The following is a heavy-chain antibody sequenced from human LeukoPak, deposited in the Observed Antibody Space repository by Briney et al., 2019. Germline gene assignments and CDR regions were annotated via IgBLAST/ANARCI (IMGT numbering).Heavy chain of an antibody. J-gene: IGHJ4*02. CDR2: ISGSGDST. CDR1: GFTFSSYA. CDR3: TRDPRVLDY. D-gene: IGHD3-10*01. Sequence: GGSLRLSCAASGFTFSSYAMYWVRQAPGKGLEWVSSISGSGDSTYYGDSVKGRFTISRDNFKNRLYLQMNSLRTEDTAVYYCTRDPRVLDYWGQGTLVTVSS. V-gene: IGHV3-23*01.